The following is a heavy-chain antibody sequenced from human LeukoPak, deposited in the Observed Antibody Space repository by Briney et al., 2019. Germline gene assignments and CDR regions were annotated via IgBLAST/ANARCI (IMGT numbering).Heavy chain of an antibody. CDR2: ISGTGGAT. CDR3: AKSRGFYPYSTDRLFDF. J-gene: IGHJ4*02. D-gene: IGHD3-22*01. Sequence: GGSLRLSCAASGFTFDNYAINWVRQAPGKGLEWVSVISGTGGATYHADSVKGRFTISRDNSKNTVFLQMISLRAEDTAVYYCAKSRGFYPYSTDRLFDFWGQGTLVTVSS. V-gene: IGHV3-23*01. CDR1: GFTFDNYA.